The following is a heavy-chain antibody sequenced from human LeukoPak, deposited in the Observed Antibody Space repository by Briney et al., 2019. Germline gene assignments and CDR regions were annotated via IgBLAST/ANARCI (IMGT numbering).Heavy chain of an antibody. CDR2: IIPIFGTA. CDR1: GGTFSSYA. J-gene: IGHJ5*02. Sequence: GASVKVSCKASGGTFSSYAISWVRQAPGQGLEWMGGIIPIFGTANYAQKFQGRVTITADKSTSTAYMELSSLRSEDTAVYYCARGRITMSSGGFDPWGQGTLVTVSS. CDR3: ARGRITMSSGGFDP. V-gene: IGHV1-69*06. D-gene: IGHD3-10*02.